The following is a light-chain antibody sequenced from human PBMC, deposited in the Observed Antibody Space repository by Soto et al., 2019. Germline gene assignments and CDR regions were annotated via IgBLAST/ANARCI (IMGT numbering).Light chain of an antibody. CDR3: QQCASSTT. J-gene: IGKJ1*01. CDR2: DAS. Sequence: VDDRGSSTCRASHNIERWMAWYQQKPGKAPSLPIFDASTWHSGVPARFRGSGSGTDFTLTISSLQPEDFAVYYCQQCASSTTFGQGTKVDIK. V-gene: IGKV1-5*01. CDR1: HNIERW.